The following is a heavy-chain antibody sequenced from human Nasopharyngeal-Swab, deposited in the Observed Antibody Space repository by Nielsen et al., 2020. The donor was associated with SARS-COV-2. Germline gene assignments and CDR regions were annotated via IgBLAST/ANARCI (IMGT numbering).Heavy chain of an antibody. J-gene: IGHJ5*02. Sequence: SVKVSCKASGGTFSSYAISWVRQAPGQGLEWMGRIIPILGIANYAQKFQGRVTITADKSTSTAYMELSSLRSEDTAVYYCATAPPIRYGEETGWFDPWGQGTLVTVSS. CDR1: GGTFSSYA. CDR2: IIPILGIA. V-gene: IGHV1-69*04. CDR3: ATAPPIRYGEETGWFDP. D-gene: IGHD4-17*01.